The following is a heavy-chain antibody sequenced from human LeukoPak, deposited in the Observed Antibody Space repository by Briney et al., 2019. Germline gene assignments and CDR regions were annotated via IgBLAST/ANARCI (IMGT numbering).Heavy chain of an antibody. CDR3: ARPATYYDTSGYYVTFNY. CDR1: GGSISSSSHY. D-gene: IGHD3-22*01. Sequence: PSATLSLTCTVSGGSISSSSHYWGWIRQPPGKGLEWIGSIYYSGSTYYNPSLKSRVTISVDTSKNQFSLKLSSVTAADTAVYYCARPATYYDTSGYYVTFNYWAQGTLVTVSS. CDR2: IYYSGST. J-gene: IGHJ4*02. V-gene: IGHV4-39*01.